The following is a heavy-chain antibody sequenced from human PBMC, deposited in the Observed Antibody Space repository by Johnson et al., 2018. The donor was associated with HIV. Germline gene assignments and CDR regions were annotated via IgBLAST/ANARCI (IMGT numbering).Heavy chain of an antibody. V-gene: IGHV3-30-3*01. CDR2: ISYDALNK. D-gene: IGHD3-3*01. J-gene: IGHJ3*02. CDR3: ASIINYNFWSGYSVSDAFDI. Sequence: VPLVESGGGVVQPGRSLTLSCAASEFHFGSFTMHCVRQAPGKRLEWVAVISYDALNKYYADSLKVLFPISSDHSKNTLYLQMNSLRAEDTAVYYCASIINYNFWSGYSVSDAFDIWGQGTMVTVSS. CDR1: EFHFGSFT.